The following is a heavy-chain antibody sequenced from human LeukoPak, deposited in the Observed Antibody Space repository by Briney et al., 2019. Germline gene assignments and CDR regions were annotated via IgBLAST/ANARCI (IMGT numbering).Heavy chain of an antibody. CDR1: GFTFSSNW. CDR3: ARHGDYAYDY. V-gene: IGHV3-7*02. J-gene: IGHJ4*02. Sequence: PGGSLRLSCGASGFTFSSNWMTWVRQAPGKGLEWVANIKQDGSEKNYVDSVKGRFTISRDNAKNSLYLQMNSLRAEDTAVYYCARHGDYAYDYWGQGTLVTVSS. CDR2: IKQDGSEK. D-gene: IGHD4-17*01.